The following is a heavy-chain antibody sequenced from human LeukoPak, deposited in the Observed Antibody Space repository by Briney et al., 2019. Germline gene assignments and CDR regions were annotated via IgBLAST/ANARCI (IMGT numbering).Heavy chain of an antibody. CDR3: ARGKSWSLDAFDI. V-gene: IGHV4-59*01. Sequence: PSETLSLTCTVSGGSISSYYWSWIRQPPGKGLEWIGYIYYSGSTNYNPSLKSRVTISVDTSKNQFSLKLSSVTAADTAVYYCARGKSWSLDAFDIWGQGTMVTVSS. CDR1: GGSISSYY. CDR2: IYYSGST. J-gene: IGHJ3*02. D-gene: IGHD2-8*02.